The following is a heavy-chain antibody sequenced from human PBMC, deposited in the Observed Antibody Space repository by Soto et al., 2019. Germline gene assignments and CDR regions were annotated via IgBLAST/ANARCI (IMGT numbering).Heavy chain of an antibody. CDR1: GFTFSSYA. CDR2: ISYDGSNK. CDR3: ARGGDFWSGSPPYYYYGMDV. Sequence: QVQLVESGGGVVQTGRSLRLSCAASGFTFSSYAMHWVRQAPGKGLEWVAVISYDGSNKYYADSVKGRFTISRDNSKNTLYLQMNSLRAQDTAVYDCARGGDFWSGSPPYYYYGMDVWGQGTTVTVSS. D-gene: IGHD3-3*01. V-gene: IGHV3-30-3*01. J-gene: IGHJ6*02.